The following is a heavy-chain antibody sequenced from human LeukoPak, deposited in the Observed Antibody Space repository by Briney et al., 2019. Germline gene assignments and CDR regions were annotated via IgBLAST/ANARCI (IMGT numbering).Heavy chain of an antibody. CDR3: VRTAVTGTKYFDL. CDR2: IYPDDSDT. J-gene: IGHJ2*01. CDR1: GYSFTNYW. V-gene: IGHV5-51*01. D-gene: IGHD6-19*01. Sequence: GESLKISCKGSGYSFTNYWIGWVRQMPGKGLEWMGIIYPDDSDTRYSPSFQGQVTISADKSISTAYLQWSSLKASDTAMYYCVRTAVTGTKYFDLWGRGTLVTVSS.